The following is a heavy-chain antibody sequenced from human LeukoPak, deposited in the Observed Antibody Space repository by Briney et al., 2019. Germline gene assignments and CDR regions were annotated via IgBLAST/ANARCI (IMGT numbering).Heavy chain of an antibody. CDR1: GFTFSTYS. D-gene: IGHD3-22*01. V-gene: IGHV3-21*01. J-gene: IGHJ4*02. CDR3: ARDRDSSGCLDY. CDR2: ISGSRTCI. Sequence: GGSLRLSCAASGFTFSTYSMHWVRQAPGKGLEWVSSISGSRTCIYYADSLKGRFTISRDNAKSSLYLQMNTLRAEDTGVYYCARDRDSSGCLDYWGQGILVTVSS.